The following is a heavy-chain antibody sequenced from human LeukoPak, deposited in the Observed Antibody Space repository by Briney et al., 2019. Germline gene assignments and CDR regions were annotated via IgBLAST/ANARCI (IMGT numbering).Heavy chain of an antibody. CDR3: PRAAPYCSSTSCYGVY. Sequence: EASVKVSCKASGYTFTSYDINWVRQATGQGLEWMGWMNPNSGNTGYAQKFQGRVTITRNTSISTAYMELSSLRSEDTAVYYCPRAAPYCSSTSCYGVYWGQGTLVTVSS. CDR2: MNPNSGNT. D-gene: IGHD2-2*01. J-gene: IGHJ4*02. CDR1: GYTFTSYD. V-gene: IGHV1-8*03.